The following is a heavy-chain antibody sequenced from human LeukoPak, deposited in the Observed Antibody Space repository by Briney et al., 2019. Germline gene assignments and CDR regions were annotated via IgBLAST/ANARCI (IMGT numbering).Heavy chain of an antibody. CDR2: INHSGRT. V-gene: IGHV4-34*01. CDR3: ARDVVVVPAAIHYGMDV. D-gene: IGHD2-2*01. J-gene: IGHJ6*02. Sequence: SETLSLTCAVYGGSSSDYFWGWIRQPPGKGLEWIGVINHSGRTYYNPSLKSRVTISVDTSKIQFSLNLSSVTAADTAVYYCARDVVVVPAAIHYGMDVWGQGTTVTVSS. CDR1: GGSSSDYF.